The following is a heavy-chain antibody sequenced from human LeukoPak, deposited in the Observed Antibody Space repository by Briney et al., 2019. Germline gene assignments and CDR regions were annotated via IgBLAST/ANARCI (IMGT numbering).Heavy chain of an antibody. CDR1: GFTFSDYF. CDR2: ISTSESSI. J-gene: IGHJ4*02. V-gene: IGHV3-11*04. Sequence: GGSLRLSCAASGFTFSDYFMTWIRQAPGKGLEWVSYISTSESSIYYADPVNGRFTISRDNAKNSLYLQMNSLRAGDTAVYYCARDRVRGESYNWSFDYWGQGTLVGVSS. D-gene: IGHD3-10*01. CDR3: ARDRVRGESYNWSFDY.